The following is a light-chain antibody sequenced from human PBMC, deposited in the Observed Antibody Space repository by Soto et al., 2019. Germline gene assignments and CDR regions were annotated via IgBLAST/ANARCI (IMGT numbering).Light chain of an antibody. J-gene: IGKJ4*01. CDR3: QHRSNWLSLT. CDR1: HSVSSY. CDR2: DAS. Sequence: EIVLTQSPGTLSLSPGERATLSCRASHSVSSYLAWYQQKPGQAPRLLIYDASNRAADIPARFSASGSGTDFTLTISSLEPEDVAVYYCQHRSNWLSLTFGGGTKVDIK. V-gene: IGKV3-11*01.